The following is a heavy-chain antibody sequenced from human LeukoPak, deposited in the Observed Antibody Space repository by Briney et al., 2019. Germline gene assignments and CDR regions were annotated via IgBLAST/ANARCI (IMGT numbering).Heavy chain of an antibody. D-gene: IGHD5-18*01. CDR1: GGSISSYY. CDR3: ARGLKPGYPDYYYYGMDV. V-gene: IGHV4-4*07. Sequence: PSETLSLTCTVSGGSISSYYWSWIRQPAGKGLEWIGRIYTSGSTNYNPSLKSRVPMSVDTSKNQFSLKLSSVTAADTAVYYCARGLKPGYPDYYYYGMDVWGQGTTVTVSS. CDR2: IYTSGST. J-gene: IGHJ6*02.